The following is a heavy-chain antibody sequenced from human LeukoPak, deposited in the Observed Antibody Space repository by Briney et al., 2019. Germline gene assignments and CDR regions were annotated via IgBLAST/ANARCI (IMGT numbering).Heavy chain of an antibody. V-gene: IGHV4-39*01. D-gene: IGHD6-13*01. CDR1: GGSISSSSYY. CDR2: IYYSGST. J-gene: IGHJ3*02. CDR3: ARPAYSSSLDAFDI. Sequence: SETLSLTCTVSGGSISSSSYYWGWIRQPPGKGLEWIGSIYYSGSTYYNPSLKSRVTISVDTSKNQFTLKLSSVTAADTAVYYCARPAYSSSLDAFDIWGQGTMVTVSS.